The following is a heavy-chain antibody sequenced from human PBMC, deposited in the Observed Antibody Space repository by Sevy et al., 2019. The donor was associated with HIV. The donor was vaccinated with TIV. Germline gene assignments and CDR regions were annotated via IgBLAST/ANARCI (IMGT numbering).Heavy chain of an antibody. J-gene: IGHJ4*02. V-gene: IGHV3-43*01. CDR1: GFTFDDYT. CDR3: AKLWGNYSDYDDY. D-gene: IGHD4-4*01. CDR2: ISWDGGST. Sequence: GGSLRLSCAASGFTFDDYTMHWVRQPPGKGLEWVSLISWDGGSTYYADSVKGRFTISRDNSKNSLFMQMNRLRSEDTAFDSAAKLWGNYSDYDDYWGRGTLVTVSS.